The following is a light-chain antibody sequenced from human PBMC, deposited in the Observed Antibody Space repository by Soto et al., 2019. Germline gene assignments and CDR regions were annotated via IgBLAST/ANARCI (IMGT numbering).Light chain of an antibody. CDR2: KTS. J-gene: IGKJ1*01. CDR3: QQYHTYWT. CDR1: QSLDSW. Sequence: DIQMTQSPSTLSASVGDRVTITCRASQSLDSWLAWYQQKPGKAPKLLIYKTSSLESGVPSRFSGSGSGTEFTLTISSLQPDDFATYYCQQYHTYWTFGQGTKVEIK. V-gene: IGKV1-5*03.